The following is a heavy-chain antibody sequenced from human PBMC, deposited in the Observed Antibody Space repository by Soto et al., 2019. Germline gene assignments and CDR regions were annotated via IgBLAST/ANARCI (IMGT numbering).Heavy chain of an antibody. V-gene: IGHV4-34*01. CDR1: GGSFSGYY. CDR2: INHSGST. J-gene: IGHJ4*02. D-gene: IGHD5-12*01. Sequence: PSETLSLTCAVYGGSFSGYYWSWIRQPPGKGLEWIGEINHSGSTNYNPSLKSRVTISVDTSKNQFSLKLSSVTAADTAVYYCERWLQPNFDYWGKGTLVTVS. CDR3: ERWLQPNFDY.